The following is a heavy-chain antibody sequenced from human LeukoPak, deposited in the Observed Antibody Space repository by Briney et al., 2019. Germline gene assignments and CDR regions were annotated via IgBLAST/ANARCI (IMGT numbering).Heavy chain of an antibody. D-gene: IGHD3-22*01. CDR2: IHSGGNT. CDR3: ARAEYYDSSGPDY. J-gene: IGHJ4*02. Sequence: GGSLRLSCAASGFTVSSSYMSWVRQAPGKGLEWVSVIHSGGNTYYADSVKGRFTISRDNAKNSLYLQMNSLRAEDTAVYYCARAEYYDSSGPDYWGQGTLVTVSS. CDR1: GFTVSSSY. V-gene: IGHV3-53*01.